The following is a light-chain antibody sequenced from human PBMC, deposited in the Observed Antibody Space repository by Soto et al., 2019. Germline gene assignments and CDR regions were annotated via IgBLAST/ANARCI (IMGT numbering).Light chain of an antibody. Sequence: DIQMTQSPSSLSASVGDRVTITCRASETIASYLNWYQQRPGKAPKPLIYAASSLQSGVPSRFGGSGSGTDFTLTITSLQPEDFATYYCQQTDNPPRTFGQGT. V-gene: IGKV1-39*01. CDR2: AAS. CDR1: ETIASY. J-gene: IGKJ1*01. CDR3: QQTDNPPRT.